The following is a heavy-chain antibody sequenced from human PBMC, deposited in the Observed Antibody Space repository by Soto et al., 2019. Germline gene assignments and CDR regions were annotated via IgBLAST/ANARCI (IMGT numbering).Heavy chain of an antibody. CDR1: GGSISSSNW. CDR2: IYHSGST. J-gene: IGHJ3*02. V-gene: IGHV4-4*02. Sequence: SETLSLTCAVSGGSISSSNWWSWVRQPPGKGLEWIGEIYHSGSTYYNPSLKSRVTISVDTSKNQFSLKLSSVTAADTAVYYCAREVPGGSYYGAFDIWGQGTMVTVSS. CDR3: AREVPGGSYYGAFDI. D-gene: IGHD1-26*01.